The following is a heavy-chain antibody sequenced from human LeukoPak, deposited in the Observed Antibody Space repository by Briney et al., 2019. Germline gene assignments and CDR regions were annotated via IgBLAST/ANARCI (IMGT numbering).Heavy chain of an antibody. Sequence: GGSLRLSCAASGFTFSTYAMSWVRQAPGKGLEWVSGISGSGGNTYCADSVKGRFAISRDSSKNTLYLQMNSLRVEDTAIYYCAKESEWLSIDYWGQGTLVTVSS. CDR3: AKESEWLSIDY. V-gene: IGHV3-23*01. J-gene: IGHJ4*02. CDR1: GFTFSTYA. D-gene: IGHD3-3*01. CDR2: ISGSGGNT.